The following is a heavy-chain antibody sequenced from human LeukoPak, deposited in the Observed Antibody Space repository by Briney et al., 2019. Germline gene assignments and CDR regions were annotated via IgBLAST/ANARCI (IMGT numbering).Heavy chain of an antibody. CDR1: GGSISSYY. V-gene: IGHV4-59*08. J-gene: IGHJ4*02. D-gene: IGHD6-19*01. CDR2: IYYNGST. Sequence: PSETLPLTCIVSGGSISSYYWTWIRQPPGKGLEWIGYIYYNGSTNYNPSLKSRVAISVDTSKNQFSLKLNSVTAADTAVYYCPRQSPGIAVAGLDHWGQGILVTVSS. CDR3: PRQSPGIAVAGLDH.